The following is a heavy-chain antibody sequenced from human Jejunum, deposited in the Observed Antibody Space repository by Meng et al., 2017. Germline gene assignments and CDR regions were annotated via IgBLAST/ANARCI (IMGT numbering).Heavy chain of an antibody. CDR3: ARLANSSPDY. CDR1: GGSISSRSYY. J-gene: IGHJ4*02. D-gene: IGHD6-13*01. Sequence: QLQLQESGPGLVKPSETLSLTCPVSGGSISSRSYYWGWIRQPPGKGLEWIGSVFYSGTTYYNPSLQSRVTISIDTSKNQFSMRLTSVTATDTSVYYCARLANSSPDYWGRGTLVTVSS. V-gene: IGHV4-39*01. CDR2: VFYSGTT.